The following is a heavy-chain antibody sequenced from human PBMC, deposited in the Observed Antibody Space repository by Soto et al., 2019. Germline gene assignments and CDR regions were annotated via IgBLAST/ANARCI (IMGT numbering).Heavy chain of an antibody. J-gene: IGHJ4*02. CDR3: ARGDYDILTPFDY. CDR1: VFTFSSYS. V-gene: IGHV3-48*01. Sequence: GGSLRLSCAASVFTFSSYSMNWVRQAPGKGLEWVSYISSSSSTIYYADSVKGRFTISRDNAKNSLYLQMNSLRAEDTAVYYCARGDYDILTPFDYWGQGTLVTVSS. D-gene: IGHD3-9*01. CDR2: ISSSSSTI.